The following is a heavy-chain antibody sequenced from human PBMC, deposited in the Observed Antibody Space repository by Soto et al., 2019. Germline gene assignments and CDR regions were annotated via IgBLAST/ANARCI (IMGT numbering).Heavy chain of an antibody. J-gene: IGHJ4*02. CDR3: ARGPPFGY. CDR1: GGSISSGGYS. Sequence: SETLSLTCAVSGGSISSGGYSWSWIRQPPGKGLEWIGYIYHSGSTYYNPSLKSRVTISVDRSKNQFSLKLSSVTAADTAVYYCARGPPFGYWGQGALVTVSS. CDR2: IYHSGST. D-gene: IGHD3-10*01. V-gene: IGHV4-30-2*01.